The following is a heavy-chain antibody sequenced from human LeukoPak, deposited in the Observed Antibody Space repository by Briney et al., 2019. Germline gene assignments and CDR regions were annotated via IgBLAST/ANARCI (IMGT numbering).Heavy chain of an antibody. CDR2: ISGSGGST. CDR3: ASDLIVGATSKAFDI. Sequence: GGSLRLSCAASGFTFSSYAMSWVRQAPGKGLEWVSAISGSGGSTYYADSVKGRFTISRDNFKNTLYLQMNSLRAEDTAVYYCASDLIVGATSKAFDIWGQGTMVTVSS. D-gene: IGHD1-26*01. V-gene: IGHV3-23*01. J-gene: IGHJ3*02. CDR1: GFTFSSYA.